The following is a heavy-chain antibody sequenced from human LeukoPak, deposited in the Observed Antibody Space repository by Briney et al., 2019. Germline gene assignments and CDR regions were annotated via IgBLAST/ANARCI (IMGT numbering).Heavy chain of an antibody. CDR2: ITWGSGRM. CDR1: GFTFDAYS. V-gene: IGHV3-9*01. Sequence: GGSLRLSCVASGFTFDAYSMHWVRQVPGKGLEWVSSITWGSGRMVYADSVKGRFIISRDNGKKSLYLQMNSLRVDDTAVYYCVKDRYCSGGTCYWFDDWGQGTLVIVSS. CDR3: VKDRYCSGGTCYWFDD. D-gene: IGHD2-15*01. J-gene: IGHJ4*02.